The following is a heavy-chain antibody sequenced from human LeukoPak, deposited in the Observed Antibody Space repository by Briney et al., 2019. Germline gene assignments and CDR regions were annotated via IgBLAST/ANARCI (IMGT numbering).Heavy chain of an antibody. Sequence: PGGSLRLSCAASGFIFSTYGMHWVRQTPGKGLEWVAVISYDGNKKYYADFVKGRFTISRDNSNNTLYLQMNSLRTEDTAVYYCAKVLAGYYGSVTDYWGQGTLVTVSS. J-gene: IGHJ4*02. CDR2: ISYDGNKK. CDR1: GFIFSTYG. CDR3: AKVLAGYYGSVTDY. D-gene: IGHD3-10*01. V-gene: IGHV3-30*18.